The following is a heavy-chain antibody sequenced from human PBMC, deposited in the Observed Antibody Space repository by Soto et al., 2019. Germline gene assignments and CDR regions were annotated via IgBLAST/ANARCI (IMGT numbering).Heavy chain of an antibody. D-gene: IGHD3-22*01. Sequence: SATLSLTCTVSGGSISSDDYYWRWIRQAPGRGLGWIGYIHSSGSIYYNPSLKSRATMSIDTARNQFSLKVSSVSVADTAVYYFARDLDGLHDDNSGPYPRPGWGQGNLVT. V-gene: IGHV4-30-4*01. J-gene: IGHJ1*01. CDR2: IHSSGSI. CDR1: GGSISSDDYY. CDR3: ARDLDGLHDDNSGPYPRPG.